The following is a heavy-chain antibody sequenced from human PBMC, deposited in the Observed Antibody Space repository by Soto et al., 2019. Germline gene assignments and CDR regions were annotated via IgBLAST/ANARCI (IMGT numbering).Heavy chain of an antibody. D-gene: IGHD6-13*01. CDR3: ARYRREAVAGYTLDN. CDR1: GGSISSGGFY. V-gene: IGHV4-61*08. J-gene: IGHJ4*02. CDR2: VYNSGST. Sequence: LSLTCTVSGGSISSGGFYWTWIRQPPGKGLEWIGYVYNSGSTNYNPSLKSRVTISEDTSKSQFSLKVNSMTAADTAVYYCARYRREAVAGYTLDNWGQGILVTVSS.